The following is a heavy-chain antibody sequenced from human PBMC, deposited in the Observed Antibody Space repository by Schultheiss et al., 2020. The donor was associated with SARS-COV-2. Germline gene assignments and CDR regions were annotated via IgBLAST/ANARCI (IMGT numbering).Heavy chain of an antibody. Sequence: GGSLRLSCAASGFTFSSYEMNWVRQAPGKGLEWVAVISYDGSNRYYADSVKGRFTISRDNSKNTLYLQMNSLRAEDTAVYYCARGPAYCSGGSCYGPGDYYYGLDVWGQGTTVTVSS. CDR1: GFTFSSYE. CDR2: ISYDGSNR. CDR3: ARGPAYCSGGSCYGPGDYYYGLDV. D-gene: IGHD2-15*01. J-gene: IGHJ6*02. V-gene: IGHV3-30-3*01.